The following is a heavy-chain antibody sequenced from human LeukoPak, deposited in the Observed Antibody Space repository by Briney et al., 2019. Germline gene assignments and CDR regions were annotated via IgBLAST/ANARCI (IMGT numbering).Heavy chain of an antibody. V-gene: IGHV4-59*08. CDR1: GGSITNYF. D-gene: IGHD6-19*01. Sequence: PSETLSLTCTVSGGSITNYFWSWIRQPPGRGLEWIGHIYYSGSTNYNPSLKSRVTISVDRSENQFSLKLSSVTAADTAVYYCARYGAVAARSAFDFWGQGTMVTVSS. CDR2: IYYSGST. J-gene: IGHJ3*01. CDR3: ARYGAVAARSAFDF.